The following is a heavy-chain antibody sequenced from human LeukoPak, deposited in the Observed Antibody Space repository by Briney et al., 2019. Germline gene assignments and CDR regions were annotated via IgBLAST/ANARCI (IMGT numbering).Heavy chain of an antibody. J-gene: IGHJ4*02. CDR2: ISAYNGNT. Sequence: ASVKVSCKASGYTFTGYYMHWVRQAPGQGLEWMGWISAYNGNTNYAQKLQGRVTMTTDTSTSTAYMELRSLRSDDTAVYYCARDLGVITMVRGVTNPEFDYWGQGTLVTVSS. CDR3: ARDLGVITMVRGVTNPEFDY. D-gene: IGHD3-10*01. V-gene: IGHV1-18*04. CDR1: GYTFTGYY.